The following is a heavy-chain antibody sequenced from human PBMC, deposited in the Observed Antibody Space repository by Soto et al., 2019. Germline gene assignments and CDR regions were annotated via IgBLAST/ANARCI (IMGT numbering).Heavy chain of an antibody. CDR2: ISDSGGST. Sequence: GGSLRLSCAASGFTFSSYAMSWARQAPGEGLEWVSGISDSGGSTHYADSVKGRFTISRDNSKSTLFLQMNSLRAEDTAVYYCAKSIYSTTWPYFDHWGQGTLVTVSS. V-gene: IGHV3-23*01. D-gene: IGHD6-13*01. CDR3: AKSIYSTTWPYFDH. CDR1: GFTFSSYA. J-gene: IGHJ4*02.